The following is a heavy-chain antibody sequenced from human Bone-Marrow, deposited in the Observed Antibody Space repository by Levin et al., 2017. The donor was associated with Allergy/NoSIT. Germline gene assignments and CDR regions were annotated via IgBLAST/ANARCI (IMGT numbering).Heavy chain of an antibody. CDR2: IKPKSGDT. CDR1: GYTFTGHK. V-gene: IGHV1-2*02. D-gene: IGHD2-2*01. CDR3: ARDGYCSSDTCYMEPFYYYGMDV. J-gene: IGHJ6*02. Sequence: PSASVKVSCKASGYTFTGHKIHWVRQAPGQRLEWLGSIKPKSGDTNYAQKFQGRVTMTRDTSSNTAHMELSRLTSDDTAVYYCARDGYCSSDTCYMEPFYYYGMDVWGQGTTVTVSS.